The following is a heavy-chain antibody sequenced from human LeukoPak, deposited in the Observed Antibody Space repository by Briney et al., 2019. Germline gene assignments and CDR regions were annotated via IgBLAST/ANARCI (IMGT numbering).Heavy chain of an antibody. J-gene: IGHJ4*02. V-gene: IGHV3-23*01. CDR1: GFTLSSFA. D-gene: IGHD3-16*01. CDR2: ISGSGGGT. CDR3: EHYDYVWGSYHRDRKHVY. Sequence: GGSLRLSCAASGFTLSSFAMSWVPEAPGKGLEWVSAISGSGGGTYYTDPVKGRFTISRDNSKNTLYLQMNSLRAEDTAVYYCEHYDYVWGSYHRDRKHVYWGEGALVTVSS.